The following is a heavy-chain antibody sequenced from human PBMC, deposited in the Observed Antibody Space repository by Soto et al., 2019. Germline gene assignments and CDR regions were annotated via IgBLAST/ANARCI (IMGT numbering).Heavy chain of an antibody. CDR1: GGSISSGGYY. V-gene: IGHV4-31*03. CDR3: ACHGLGDQLLYTGNAFDI. J-gene: IGHJ3*02. Sequence: QVQLQESGPGLVKPSQTLSLTCTVSGGSISSGGYYWSWIRQHPGKGLEWIGYIYYSGSTYYNPSLNRRVTISVDTSKNQFSPKLCSVTAADTAEYYCACHGLGDQLLYTGNAFDIWGQGTMVIVSS. CDR2: IYYSGST. D-gene: IGHD2-2*02.